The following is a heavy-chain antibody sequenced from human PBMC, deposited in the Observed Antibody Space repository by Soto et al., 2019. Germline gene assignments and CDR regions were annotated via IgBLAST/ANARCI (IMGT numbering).Heavy chain of an antibody. Sequence: ASVKVSCKAFGYTFTGYYLHWVRQAPGQGLEWMGWINPNSGGTNCAQKFQGRVTMTRDTSISTAYMELSGLRSDDTAVYYCERDPVPDYGGGYWGQGTLVTVYS. CDR3: ERDPVPDYGGGY. J-gene: IGHJ4*02. CDR1: GYTFTGYY. CDR2: INPNSGGT. V-gene: IGHV1-2*02. D-gene: IGHD6-19*01.